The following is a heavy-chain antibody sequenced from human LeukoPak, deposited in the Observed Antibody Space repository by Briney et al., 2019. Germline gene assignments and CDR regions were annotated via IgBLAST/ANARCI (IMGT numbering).Heavy chain of an antibody. Sequence: GGSLRLTCAASGFTFSNYGLSWVRQAPGKGLEWVSAISGGGSATYYADSVKGRFTISRDNSKNTLFLQMNTLRVDDTAVYYCAGGAGVYYYGMDVWGQGTSVTVSS. CDR3: AGGAGVYYYGMDV. J-gene: IGHJ6*02. CDR1: GFTFSNYG. CDR2: ISGGGSAT. V-gene: IGHV3-23*01.